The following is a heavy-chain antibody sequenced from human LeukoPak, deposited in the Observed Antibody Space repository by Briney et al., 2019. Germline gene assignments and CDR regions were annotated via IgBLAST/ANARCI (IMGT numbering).Heavy chain of an antibody. CDR1: GYTFTGYY. D-gene: IGHD3-22*01. CDR2: INPNSGGT. V-gene: IGHV1-2*02. Sequence: ASVKVSCKTSGYTFTGYYMHWGRQAPGQGLEWMGWINPNSGGTNYAQRFQGRVTMTRDTSMSTAYMELSRLRSDDSAVYYCARYLYDGIGSSSDAFDIWGQGTMVTVSS. J-gene: IGHJ3*02. CDR3: ARYLYDGIGSSSDAFDI.